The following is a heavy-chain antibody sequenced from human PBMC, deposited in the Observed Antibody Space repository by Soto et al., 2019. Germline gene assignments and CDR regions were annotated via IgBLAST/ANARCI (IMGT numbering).Heavy chain of an antibody. CDR2: ISGSSSTT. Sequence: EVELVESGGNLVQPGGSLRLSCAASGFTFSSYSMNWVRQAPGKGLEWVSYISGSSSTTYYADSVKGRFTISRDNAKNSLYLQMNSRRDEDTAVDYCTRNGYVAVDYWGQGTLVTVSS. CDR1: GFTFSSYS. V-gene: IGHV3-48*02. J-gene: IGHJ4*02. CDR3: TRNGYVAVDY. D-gene: IGHD5-18*01.